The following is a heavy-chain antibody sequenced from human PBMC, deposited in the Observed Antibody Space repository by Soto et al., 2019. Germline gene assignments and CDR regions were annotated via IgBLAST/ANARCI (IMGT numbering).Heavy chain of an antibody. CDR1: GFSFTGYY. D-gene: IGHD6-6*01. J-gene: IGHJ5*02. CDR3: AKDLTRQLAYWLDP. V-gene: IGHV1-2*02. CDR2: INAHSGGT. Sequence: ASVKVSCKASGFSFTGYYIHWLRQAPGQGLEWMGWINAHSGGTEYAQKFQGRVTLTRDTSIATAYLTLTSLTSDDTALYYCAKDLTRQLAYWLDPWGQGTQVTVSS.